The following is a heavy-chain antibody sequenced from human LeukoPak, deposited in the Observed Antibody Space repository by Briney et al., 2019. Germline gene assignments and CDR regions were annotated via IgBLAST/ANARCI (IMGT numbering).Heavy chain of an antibody. D-gene: IGHD3-9*01. J-gene: IGHJ4*02. CDR3: AKGGTYYDILTGYYSDGYFDY. V-gene: IGHV3-7*03. Sequence: GGSLRLSCAASGFTFSTFWMSWVRQAPGKGLEWVANINQDGSVKYYVDSVKGRFTISRDNAKNSLFLQMNSLRAEDTAVYYCAKGGTYYDILTGYYSDGYFDYWGQGTLVTVSS. CDR2: INQDGSVK. CDR1: GFTFSTFW.